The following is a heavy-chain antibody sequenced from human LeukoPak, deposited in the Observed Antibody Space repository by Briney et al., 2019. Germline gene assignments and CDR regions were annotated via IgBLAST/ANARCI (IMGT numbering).Heavy chain of an antibody. V-gene: IGHV1-2*02. CDR2: PNPNSGGT. D-gene: IGHD1-14*01. J-gene: IGHJ4*02. CDR3: ARGPGDY. CDR1: AYTFTGYY. Sequence: GASVKVSCKASAYTFTGYYLHWVRQAPGQGLEWMGWPNPNSGGTHYAQKFQDRVTMTRDTSINTAYMELSRLRSDDTAVYYCARGPGDYWGQGTLVTVSS.